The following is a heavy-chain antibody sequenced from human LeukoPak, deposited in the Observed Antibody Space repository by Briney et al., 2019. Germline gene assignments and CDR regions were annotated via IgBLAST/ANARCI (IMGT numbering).Heavy chain of an antibody. CDR3: TIRNIAVAGM. CDR2: INRDGSST. V-gene: IGHV3-74*01. J-gene: IGHJ4*02. Sequence: GGSLRLSCAASGFTFSSYWMHWVRQAPGKGLVWVSRINRDGSSTSYADSVEGRFTISRDNASNTLYLQMNSLRAEDTDIYYCTIRNIAVAGMWGKGTLVTVTS. D-gene: IGHD6-19*01. CDR1: GFTFSSYW.